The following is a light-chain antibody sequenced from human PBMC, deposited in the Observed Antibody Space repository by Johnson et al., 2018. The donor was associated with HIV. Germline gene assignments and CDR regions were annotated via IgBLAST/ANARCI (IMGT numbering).Light chain of an antibody. CDR1: SSNIGNNY. V-gene: IGLV1-51*01. CDR2: DNN. CDR3: GTWASSLSAGEV. Sequence: QSVLTQSPSVSAAPGQKVTISCSGSSSNIGNNYVSWYQQLPGTAPKLLIYDNNKRPSGIPDRFSGSKSGTSATLGITGLQTGDEADYYCGTWASSLSAGEVFGTGTKVTVL. J-gene: IGLJ1*01.